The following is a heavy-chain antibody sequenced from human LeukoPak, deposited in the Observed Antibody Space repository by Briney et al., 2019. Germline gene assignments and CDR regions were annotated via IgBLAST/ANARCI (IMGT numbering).Heavy chain of an antibody. D-gene: IGHD3-9*01. CDR2: MKEDGSGK. Sequence: GGSLRLSCAASGLTFSSFWVTWVRQAPGKGLEWVANMKEDGSGKYYVDSVKGRFTISRDNAKNSLYLQMNSLRAEDTAVYYCASRRDLTGPWGQGTLVTVSS. V-gene: IGHV3-7*01. J-gene: IGHJ5*02. CDR3: ASRRDLTGP. CDR1: GLTFSSFW.